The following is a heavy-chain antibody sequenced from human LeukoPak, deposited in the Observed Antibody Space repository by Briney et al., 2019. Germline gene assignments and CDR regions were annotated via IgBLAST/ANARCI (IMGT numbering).Heavy chain of an antibody. CDR2: INHNGNVN. J-gene: IGHJ6*02. D-gene: IGHD3-16*01. CDR1: GFTFSSYW. V-gene: IGHV3-7*03. CDR3: ARGGGLDV. Sequence: GGSLRLSCAASGFTFSSYWMNWARQAPGKGLEWVASINHNGNVNYYVDSVKGRFTISRDNAKNSLYLQMSYLRAEDTAVYFCARGGGLDVWGQGATVTVSS.